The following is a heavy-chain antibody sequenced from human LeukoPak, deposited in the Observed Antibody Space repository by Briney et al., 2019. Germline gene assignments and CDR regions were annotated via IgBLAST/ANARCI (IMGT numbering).Heavy chain of an antibody. Sequence: SETLSLTCTVSGGSISGYYWSWIRQPAGKGLEWIGRIYTSGSTNYNPSLKSRVTISVDTSKNQFSLKLSSVTAADTAVYYCARRRVTMVRGVIEGGWFDPWGQGTLVTVSS. D-gene: IGHD3-10*01. CDR1: GGSISGYY. V-gene: IGHV4-4*07. CDR3: ARRRVTMVRGVIEGGWFDP. J-gene: IGHJ5*02. CDR2: IYTSGST.